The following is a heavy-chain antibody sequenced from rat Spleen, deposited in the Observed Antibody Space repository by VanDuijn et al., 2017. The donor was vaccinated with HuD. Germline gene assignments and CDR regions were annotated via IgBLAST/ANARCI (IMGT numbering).Heavy chain of an antibody. CDR2: ISTGGNT. V-gene: IGHV2S12*01. D-gene: IGHD1-11*01. CDR3: ARSYGGYTQHWFPY. CDR1: GFSLTSNG. Sequence: QVQLKESGPGLVQPSQTLSLTCTVSGFSLTSNGVSWVRQPPGKGLEWIAAISTGGNTYYNSGLKSRLSISRDTSKSQLFLKMSSLQTDDTGIFFCARSYGGYTQHWFPYWGQGTLVTVSS. J-gene: IGHJ3*01.